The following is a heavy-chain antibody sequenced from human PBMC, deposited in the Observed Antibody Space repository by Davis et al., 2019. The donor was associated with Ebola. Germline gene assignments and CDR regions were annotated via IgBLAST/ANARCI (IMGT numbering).Heavy chain of an antibody. Sequence: SQTPSLTCSISGDSVSSTSAAWNLIRQSPSRGLEWLGRTYYRSKWFVDYAVSVKSRITINPDTSKNQFSLQLTSVTPEDTAVYYCARDPPYDQGYDYWGQGTLVTVSS. V-gene: IGHV6-1*01. D-gene: IGHD3-22*01. J-gene: IGHJ4*02. CDR1: GDSVSSTSAA. CDR2: TYYRSKWFV. CDR3: ARDPPYDQGYDY.